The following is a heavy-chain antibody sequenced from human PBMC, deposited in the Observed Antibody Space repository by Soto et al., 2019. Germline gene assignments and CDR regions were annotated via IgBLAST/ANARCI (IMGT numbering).Heavy chain of an antibody. CDR2: MNPNSGNA. CDR3: ARGAYSDYTRWYDP. Sequence: QVQLVRSGAEVRKPGASVRVSCKATGYSFTRHDINWLRQAAGQGLEWMGWMNPNSGNAVYAQKFQGRVTMTRNTSITAAYIEVISPKSEDTAVYFCARGAYSDYTRWYDPWGQGTLVTVSS. V-gene: IGHV1-8*01. CDR1: GYSFTRHD. J-gene: IGHJ5*02. D-gene: IGHD4-17*01.